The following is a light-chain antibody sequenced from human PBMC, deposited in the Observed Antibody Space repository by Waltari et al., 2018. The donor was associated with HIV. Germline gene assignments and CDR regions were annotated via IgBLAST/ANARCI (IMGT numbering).Light chain of an antibody. V-gene: IGLV2-11*01. Sequence: QSALTQPRSVSESPGQTVTISCPGTSSDVGPDKHVSWYPQYPGTAPKLIIFDVNKRPSGIPDRFSGSKSGNTASLTISGLQGEDEADYYCSSYAGRDTPNWVFGGGTKLTVL. J-gene: IGLJ3*02. CDR3: SSYAGRDTPNWV. CDR1: SSDVGPDKH. CDR2: DVN.